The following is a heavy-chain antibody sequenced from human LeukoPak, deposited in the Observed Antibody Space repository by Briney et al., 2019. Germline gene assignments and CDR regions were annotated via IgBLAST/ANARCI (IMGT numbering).Heavy chain of an antibody. CDR1: GYTFTSYD. CDR2: MNPNSGNT. V-gene: IGHV1-8*01. D-gene: IGHD3-10*01. Sequence: ASVKVSCKASGYTFTSYDINWVRQATGQGLEWMGWMNPNSGNTGYAQKFQGRATMTRNTSISTAYMELSSLRSEDTAVYYCARGYYGSGSYSIPFDYWGQGTLVTVSS. CDR3: ARGYYGSGSYSIPFDY. J-gene: IGHJ4*02.